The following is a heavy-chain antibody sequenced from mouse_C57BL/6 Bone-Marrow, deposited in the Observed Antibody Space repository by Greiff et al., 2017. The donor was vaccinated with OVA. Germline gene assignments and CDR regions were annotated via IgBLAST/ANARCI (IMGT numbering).Heavy chain of an antibody. V-gene: IGHV1-53*01. CDR1: GYTFTSYW. J-gene: IGHJ1*03. CDR2: INPSNGGT. Sequence: VQLKQPGTELVKPGASVKLSCKASGYTFTSYWMHWVKQRPGQGLEWIGNINPSNGGTNYNEKFKSKATLTVDKSSSTAYMQLSSLTSEDSAVYYCAREAITTVVADWYFDVWGTGTTVTVSS. CDR3: AREAITTVVADWYFDV. D-gene: IGHD1-1*01.